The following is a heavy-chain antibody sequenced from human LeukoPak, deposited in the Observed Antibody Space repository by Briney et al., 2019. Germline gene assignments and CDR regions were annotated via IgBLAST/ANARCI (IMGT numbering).Heavy chain of an antibody. CDR1: GFTFSTYA. D-gene: IGHD2-15*01. CDR3: TTSLYCSGGSCYVP. Sequence: GGSLRLSCAASGFTFSTYAMNWVRQAPGKGLEWVSHIGTTGTTYYADSVEGRFTISRDNANNALYLQMNSLRAEDVAVYYCTTSLYCSGGSCYVPWGQGTLVTVSS. V-gene: IGHV3-48*01. CDR2: IGTTGTT. J-gene: IGHJ4*02.